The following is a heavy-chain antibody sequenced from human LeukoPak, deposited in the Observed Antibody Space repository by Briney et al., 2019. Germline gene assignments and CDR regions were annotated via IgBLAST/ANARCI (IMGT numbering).Heavy chain of an antibody. CDR3: ARGYYGSGSYPYYFDY. Sequence: PGGSLRLSCAASGFTFSSYEMNWVRQAPGKGLEWVSYISSSGSTIYYADSVKGRFTISRDNAKNSLYLQMNSLRAEDTAVYYCARGYYGSGSYPYYFDYWGQGTLVTVSS. D-gene: IGHD3-10*01. CDR1: GFTFSSYE. V-gene: IGHV3-48*03. CDR2: ISSSGSTI. J-gene: IGHJ4*02.